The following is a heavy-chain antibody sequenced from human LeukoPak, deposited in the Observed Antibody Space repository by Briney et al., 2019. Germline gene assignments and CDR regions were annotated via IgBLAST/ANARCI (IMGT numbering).Heavy chain of an antibody. CDR3: ARQDYDSSGYYSSNYFDY. CDR2: IYYSGST. J-gene: IGHJ4*02. CDR1: GGSISSSSYY. V-gene: IGHV4-39*01. D-gene: IGHD3-22*01. Sequence: SETLSFTCTVSGGSISSSSYYWGWIRQPPGKGLEWIGSIYYSGSTYYNPSLKSRVTISVDTSKNQFSLQLSSVTAADTAVYYCARQDYDSSGYYSSNYFDYWGQGTLVTVSS.